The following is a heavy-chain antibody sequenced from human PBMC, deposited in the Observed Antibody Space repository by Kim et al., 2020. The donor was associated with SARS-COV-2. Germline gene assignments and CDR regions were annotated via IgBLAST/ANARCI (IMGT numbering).Heavy chain of an antibody. J-gene: IGHJ3*01. D-gene: IGHD1-26*01. Sequence: GGSLRLSCAASGFTSSDYYMSWIRQAPGKGLEWVSYISSRGSTIYYADSVKGRFTISTDNAKNSLFLQMNSLRAEDTAVYYCARAGMARNAFDVWGHGTMVTVSS. CDR2: ISSRGSTI. V-gene: IGHV3-11*01. CDR3: ARAGMARNAFDV. CDR1: GFTSSDYY.